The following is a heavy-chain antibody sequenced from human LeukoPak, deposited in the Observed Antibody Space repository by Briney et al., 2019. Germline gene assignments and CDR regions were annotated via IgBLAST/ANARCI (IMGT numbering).Heavy chain of an antibody. D-gene: IGHD6-13*01. J-gene: IGHJ4*02. Sequence: PSETLSLTCTVSGNSISSGYYWDWIRQPPGKGLQWIGSVYHSGSTYYNPSLKSRITISVDTSKNQFSLKLSSVTAADTAVYYCARNWYGSSWSEQIYYFDYWGQGTLVTVSS. CDR3: ARNWYGSSWSEQIYYFDY. CDR1: GNSISSGYY. V-gene: IGHV4-38-2*02. CDR2: VYHSGST.